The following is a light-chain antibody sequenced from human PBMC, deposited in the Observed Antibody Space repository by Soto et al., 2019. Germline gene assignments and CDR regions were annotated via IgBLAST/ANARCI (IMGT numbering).Light chain of an antibody. V-gene: IGLV2-14*01. CDR2: DVN. Sequence: QSALTQPASVSGSPGQSITIFCTGTSSDIGAYNYVSWYQQHPGKAPKLMLYDVNDRPSGVSNRFSGSKSGNMASLTISGLQAEDEADYYCSSYTSSTTPYVIFGGGTKLTVL. CDR1: SSDIGAYNY. CDR3: SSYTSSTTPYVI. J-gene: IGLJ2*01.